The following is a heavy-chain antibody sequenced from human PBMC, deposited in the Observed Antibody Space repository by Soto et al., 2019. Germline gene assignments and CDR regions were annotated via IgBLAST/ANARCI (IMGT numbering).Heavy chain of an antibody. CDR3: ARSGLLRSYRSIWYVALDL. J-gene: IGHJ3*01. D-gene: IGHD6-13*01. V-gene: IGHV4-59*01. CDR2: ICHSGST. CDR1: GGAISSSY. Sequence: PPETLSLTCTFSGGAISSSYWSRIRHPTGKGLDWMGYICHSGSTNYNPSLKGRVTISVETSKNQFPLKLSFATAADTVVYYCARSGLLRSYRSIWYVALDLWGQGTMVT.